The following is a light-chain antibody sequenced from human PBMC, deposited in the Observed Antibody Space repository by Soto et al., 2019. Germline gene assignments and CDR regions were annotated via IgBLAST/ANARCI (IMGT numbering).Light chain of an antibody. Sequence: QPVLTQSPSASASLGASVKLTCTLSSGHSTYAIAWHQQQPEKGPRYLMKLDSDGSHSKGDGIPDRFSGSSSGAERYRTNALIDSEDEADCYGLSWATDPDRVFRGGTKVSV. J-gene: IGLJ3*02. CDR1: SGHSTYA. CDR2: LDSDGSH. V-gene: IGLV4-69*01. CDR3: LSWATDPDRV.